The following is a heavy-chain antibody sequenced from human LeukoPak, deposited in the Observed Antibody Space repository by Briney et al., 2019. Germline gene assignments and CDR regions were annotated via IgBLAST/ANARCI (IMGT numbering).Heavy chain of an antibody. CDR2: ISAYNGNT. D-gene: IGHD1-7*01. CDR1: GYTFTGYY. V-gene: IGHV1-18*04. Sequence: ASVKVSCKASGYTFTGYYMHWVRQAPGQGVEWMGWISAYNGNTSYAQKLQGRVTMTTDTSTSTAYMELRSLRSDDTAVYYCARDLRQARYNWSYPNWFDPWGQGTLVTVSS. J-gene: IGHJ5*02. CDR3: ARDLRQARYNWSYPNWFDP.